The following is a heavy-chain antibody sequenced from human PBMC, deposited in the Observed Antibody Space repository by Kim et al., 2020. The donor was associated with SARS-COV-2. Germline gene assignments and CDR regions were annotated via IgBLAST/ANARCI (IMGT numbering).Heavy chain of an antibody. D-gene: IGHD6-13*01. V-gene: IGHV1-2*06. CDR1: GYTFSGYY. Sequence: ASVKVSCKASGYTFSGYYMHWVRQAPGQGLEWMRRINPNSGGTNYAQKFQGRVTMTRDTSISTAYMELSSLRSDDTAVYYCARETQQLGFDYWGQGTLVTVSS. CDR3: ARETQQLGFDY. CDR2: INPNSGGT. J-gene: IGHJ4*02.